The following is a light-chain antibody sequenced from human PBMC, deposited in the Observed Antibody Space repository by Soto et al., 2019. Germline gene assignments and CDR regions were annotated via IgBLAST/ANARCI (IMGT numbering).Light chain of an antibody. CDR3: QKYNSPPDT. CDR2: AAS. Sequence: DIQMTQSPSSLSASVGDRVTITCRASQGISEYLAWYQQKPGKVPKLLIYAASTLQSGVPSRFSGSGSGTDFTLTISSLQPEDVATYYCQKYNSPPDTFGQGTRLEIK. CDR1: QGISEY. V-gene: IGKV1-27*01. J-gene: IGKJ2*01.